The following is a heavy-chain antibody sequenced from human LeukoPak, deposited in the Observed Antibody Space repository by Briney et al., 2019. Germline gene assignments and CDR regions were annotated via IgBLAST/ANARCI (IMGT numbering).Heavy chain of an antibody. Sequence: GESLKISCKGSGYSLTSYWIGWVRQMPGKGLEWMGIIYPGDSDTRYSPSFQGQVTISADKSISTAYLQWSSLKASDTAMYYCARHLSGWSTVHVSYYMDVWGKGTTVTVSS. V-gene: IGHV5-51*01. CDR2: IYPGDSDT. J-gene: IGHJ6*03. CDR3: ARHLSGWSTVHVSYYMDV. D-gene: IGHD6-19*01. CDR1: GYSLTSYW.